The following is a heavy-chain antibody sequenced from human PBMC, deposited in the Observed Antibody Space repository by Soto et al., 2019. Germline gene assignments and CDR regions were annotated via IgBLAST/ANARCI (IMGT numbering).Heavy chain of an antibody. Sequence: GESLKISCKGSGYSFASYWISWVRQMPAKGLEWMGRIDPSDSYANYSPSFQGHVTFSADKSISTAYLQWSSLRASGTAMYYCARHKAFYYDSSGAWGQGTMVTVSS. CDR2: IDPSDSYA. J-gene: IGHJ5*02. D-gene: IGHD3-22*01. V-gene: IGHV5-10-1*01. CDR3: ARHKAFYYDSSGA. CDR1: GYSFASYW.